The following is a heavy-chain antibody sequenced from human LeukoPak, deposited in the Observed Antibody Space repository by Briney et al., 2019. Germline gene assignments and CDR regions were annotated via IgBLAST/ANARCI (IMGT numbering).Heavy chain of an antibody. CDR2: IYYSGST. CDR1: GGSISSYY. CDR3: ARGTRDILTGYPPHFGY. V-gene: IGHV4-59*01. D-gene: IGHD3-9*01. J-gene: IGHJ4*02. Sequence: SETLSLTCTVSGGSISSYYWSWIRQPPGKGLEWIGYIYYSGSTNYNPSLKSRVTISVDTSKNQFSLKLSSVTAADTAVYYCARGTRDILTGYPPHFGYWGQGTLVTVSS.